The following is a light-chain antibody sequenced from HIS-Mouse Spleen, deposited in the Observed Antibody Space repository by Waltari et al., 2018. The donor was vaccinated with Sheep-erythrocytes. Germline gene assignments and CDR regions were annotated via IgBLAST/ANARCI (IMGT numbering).Light chain of an antibody. CDR1: SSDVGGYNY. V-gene: IGLV2-11*01. J-gene: IGLJ1*01. Sequence: QSALTQPRSVSGSPGQSVTISCTGPSSDVGGYNYVSWYQQHPGKDPKRMTYDVSKRPSGVPDRFSCAESGNTASLTISGLQAEDEADYYCCSYAGSYNHVFATGTKVTVL. CDR3: CSYAGSYNHV. CDR2: DVS.